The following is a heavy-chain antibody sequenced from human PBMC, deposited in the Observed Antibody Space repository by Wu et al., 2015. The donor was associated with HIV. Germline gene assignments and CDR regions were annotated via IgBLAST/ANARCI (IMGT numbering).Heavy chain of an antibody. Sequence: QVQLVQSGAEMKKPGSSVKVSCKAFGRTFSSYAINWVRQAPGQGLEWIGGIVPIFATPNYAQKFEGRVTITADESTSTVYMELKRLSSDDTAVYYCARDHSSTAWDRMYWWLDPWGQGTLVTVSS. D-gene: IGHD1-26*01. CDR1: GRTFSSYA. J-gene: IGHJ5*02. CDR2: IVPIFATP. V-gene: IGHV1-69*12. CDR3: ARDHSSTAWDRMYWWLDP.